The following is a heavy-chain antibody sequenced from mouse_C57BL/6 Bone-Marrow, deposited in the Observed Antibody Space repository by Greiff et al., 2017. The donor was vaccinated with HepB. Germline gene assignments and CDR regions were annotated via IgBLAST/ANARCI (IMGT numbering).Heavy chain of an antibody. Sequence: QVQLQQSGAELVRPGASVKLSCKASGYTFTDYYINWVKQRPGQGLEWIARIYPGSGNTYYNEKFKGKATLTAEKSSSTAYMQLSSLTSEDSAVYFCARATNYGSSYFDYWGQGTTLTVSS. D-gene: IGHD1-1*01. CDR2: IYPGSGNT. V-gene: IGHV1-76*01. CDR3: ARATNYGSSYFDY. J-gene: IGHJ2*01. CDR1: GYTFTDYY.